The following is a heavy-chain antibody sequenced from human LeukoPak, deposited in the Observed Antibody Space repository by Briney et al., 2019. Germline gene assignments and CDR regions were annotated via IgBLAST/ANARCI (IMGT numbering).Heavy chain of an antibody. CDR3: VREYSSSWYLWFDP. V-gene: IGHV3-33*01. CDR2: IWYDGSNK. D-gene: IGHD6-13*01. CDR1: GFTFSSHG. J-gene: IGHJ5*02. Sequence: GGSLRLSCAAPGFTFSSHGMHRVRQAPGKVLERVAVIWYDGSNKYYADSVKGRFTISRDNSKNTLYLQMNSLRAEDTAVYYCVREYSSSWYLWFDPWGQGTLVTVSS.